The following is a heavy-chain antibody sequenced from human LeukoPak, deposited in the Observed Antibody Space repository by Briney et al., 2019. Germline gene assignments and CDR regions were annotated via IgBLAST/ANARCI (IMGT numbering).Heavy chain of an antibody. CDR1: GGSFSGYY. CDR3: ASRGLVVPASSYYFDY. V-gene: IGHV4-34*01. D-gene: IGHD2-2*01. CDR2: INHSGST. J-gene: IGHJ4*02. Sequence: SETLSLTCAVYGGSFSGYYWSWIRQPPGKGLEWIGEINHSGSTNYNPSLKSRVTITVDTSKNQFSLKLSSVTAADTAVYYCASRGLVVPASSYYFDYWGQGTLVTVSS.